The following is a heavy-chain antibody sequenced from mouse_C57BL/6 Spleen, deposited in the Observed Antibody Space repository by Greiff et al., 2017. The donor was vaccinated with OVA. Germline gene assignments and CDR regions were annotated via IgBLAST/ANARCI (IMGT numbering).Heavy chain of an antibody. V-gene: IGHV5-17*01. Sequence: EVHLVESGGGLVKPGGSLKLSCAASGFTFSDYGMHWVRQAPEKGLEWVAYISSGSSTIYYADTVEGRFTISRDNAKNTLFLQMTSLRSEDTAMYYCARAYYDYDGFAYWGQGTLVTVSA. CDR2: ISSGSSTI. J-gene: IGHJ3*01. D-gene: IGHD2-4*01. CDR3: ARAYYDYDGFAY. CDR1: GFTFSDYG.